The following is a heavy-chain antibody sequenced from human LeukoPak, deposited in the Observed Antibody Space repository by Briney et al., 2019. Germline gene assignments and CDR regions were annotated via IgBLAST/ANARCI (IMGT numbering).Heavy chain of an antibody. Sequence: PGGSLRLSCAASGFTFSSYWMSWVRQAPGKGLEWVANTKQDGSEKYYVDSVKGRFTISRDNAKNSLYLQMNSLRAEDTAVYYCARPRYYYDSSGYLFDYWGQGTLVTVSS. CDR2: TKQDGSEK. D-gene: IGHD3-22*01. CDR1: GFTFSSYW. CDR3: ARPRYYYDSSGYLFDY. J-gene: IGHJ4*02. V-gene: IGHV3-7*01.